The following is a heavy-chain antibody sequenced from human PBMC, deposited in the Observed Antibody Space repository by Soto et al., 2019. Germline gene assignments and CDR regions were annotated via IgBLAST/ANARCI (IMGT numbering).Heavy chain of an antibody. Sequence: GESLKSSCKGSGYSFTDYWIGWVRQMPGQGLEWMGIIYPGNSDARYSPSFQGQVTISADKSISTAYLRWSSLKASDTAMYYCAVWFYSDTSGYKGYYFDYWGQGTLVTVSS. CDR1: GYSFTDYW. D-gene: IGHD3-22*01. CDR2: IYPGNSDA. J-gene: IGHJ4*02. CDR3: AVWFYSDTSGYKGYYFDY. V-gene: IGHV5-51*01.